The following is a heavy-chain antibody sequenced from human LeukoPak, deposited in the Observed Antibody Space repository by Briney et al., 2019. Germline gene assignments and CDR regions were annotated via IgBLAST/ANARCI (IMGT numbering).Heavy chain of an antibody. D-gene: IGHD3-9*01. CDR2: MNPNRGNR. Sequence: ETVSRMASGYSFTSYGYNLVRLATGPGLEWMGWMNPNRGNRGYAQKFQGRVTITRNTSISTASMQLSSLSSEAPAEDYCVRGTISTSPDCWGQGILVAVSS. CDR3: VRGTISTSPDC. V-gene: IGHV1-8*03. CDR1: GYSFTSYG. J-gene: IGHJ5*01.